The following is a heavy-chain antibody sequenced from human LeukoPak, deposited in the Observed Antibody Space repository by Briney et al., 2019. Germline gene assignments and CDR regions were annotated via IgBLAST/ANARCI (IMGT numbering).Heavy chain of an antibody. V-gene: IGHV3-23*01. CDR1: GFTFSSYA. J-gene: IGHJ4*02. CDR2: LSGSGGDT. Sequence: GGSLRLSCAASGFTFSSYAMSWVRQAPGKGLEWVSGLSGSGGDTYYADSVKGRFTIFRDNSNNTLYLQMSSLRAEDTALYYCAKSRSHSSAWYGSDFDHWGQGTLVTVSS. D-gene: IGHD6-19*01. CDR3: AKSRSHSSAWYGSDFDH.